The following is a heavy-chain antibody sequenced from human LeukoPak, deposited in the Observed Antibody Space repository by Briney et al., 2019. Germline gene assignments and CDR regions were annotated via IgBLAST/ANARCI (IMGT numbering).Heavy chain of an antibody. J-gene: IGHJ3*02. CDR3: ANLFWSGYYPNLDAFDI. CDR2: VNPRNGGT. D-gene: IGHD3-3*01. CDR1: GYDFTGYY. Sequence: GASVKVSCKASGYDFTGYYVHWVRQAPGHGFEWMGWVNPRNGGTHYALNFQGRVTITGDTSITTAYMELGSLTSDDTAVYYCANLFWSGYYPNLDAFDIWGQGTMVSVSS. V-gene: IGHV1-2*02.